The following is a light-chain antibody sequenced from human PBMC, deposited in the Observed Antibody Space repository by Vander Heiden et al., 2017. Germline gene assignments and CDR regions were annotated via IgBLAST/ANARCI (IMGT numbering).Light chain of an antibody. Sequence: SYVLTQPPSVSVAPGQTARITCGGSNIGSNSVHWYQQKPGQAPVLVVLDDSDRPSGIPERFSGSNSGNTATLSISRVEVGDEADYYCQVWDSSSDHVVFGGGTKLTVL. CDR2: DDS. J-gene: IGLJ2*01. CDR3: QVWDSSSDHVV. V-gene: IGLV3-21*02. CDR1: NIGSNS.